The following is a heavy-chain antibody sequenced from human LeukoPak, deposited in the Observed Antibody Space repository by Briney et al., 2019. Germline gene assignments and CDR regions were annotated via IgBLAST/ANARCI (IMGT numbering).Heavy chain of an antibody. V-gene: IGHV3-7*01. Sequence: GGSLRLSCAASGFTFSSYWMSWVRQAPGKGLEWVANIKQDGSEKHYVDSVKGRLTISRDNAKDSLYLQVNSLRAEDTAVYYCAREISSWYRTEGRFDPRGQGTLVTVSS. CDR2: IKQDGSEK. J-gene: IGHJ5*02. D-gene: IGHD6-13*01. CDR1: GFTFSSYW. CDR3: AREISSWYRTEGRFDP.